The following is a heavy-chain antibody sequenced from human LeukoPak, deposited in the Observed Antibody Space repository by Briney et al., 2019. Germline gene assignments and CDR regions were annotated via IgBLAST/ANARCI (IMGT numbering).Heavy chain of an antibody. Sequence: SLSHSSAAPGLPFADFALHWVRPAPAKRLEWVSRISWNSGSIGYADSVKGRFTISRDNAKNSLYLQMNGLRAEDMALYYCAKDISSGYYDILTGYFGAFDIWGQGTMVTVSS. CDR1: GLPFADFA. CDR2: ISWNSGSI. D-gene: IGHD3-9*01. V-gene: IGHV3-9*03. J-gene: IGHJ3*02. CDR3: AKDISSGYYDILTGYFGAFDI.